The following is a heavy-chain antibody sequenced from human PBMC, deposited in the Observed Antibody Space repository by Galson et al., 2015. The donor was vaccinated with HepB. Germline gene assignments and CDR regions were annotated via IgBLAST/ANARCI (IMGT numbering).Heavy chain of an antibody. CDR2: FFWADDK. D-gene: IGHD6-6*01. CDR1: GFSLPTPGMG. V-gene: IGHV2-5*02. Sequence: PALVKPTQTISLTCSFSGFSLPTPGMGVGWIRQPPGKALEWLALFFWADDKRYNSSLKTRLTITKDTSRNQVVLTLTIMDPLDTATYYCAHFTSSSQSYYLDSWGHRTLVTVSS. CDR3: AHFTSSSQSYYLDS. J-gene: IGHJ4*01.